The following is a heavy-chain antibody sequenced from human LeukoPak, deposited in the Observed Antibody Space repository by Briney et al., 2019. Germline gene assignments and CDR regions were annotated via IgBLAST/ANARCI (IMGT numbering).Heavy chain of an antibody. Sequence: ASVKVTCKASGYTFTSYYMYWVRQAPGQGLEWMGIINPSGGSTSSAQKFQGRVTTTRDSSTSTVYMELSSLRSEDTAVYYCARDSGGMATIAYYFDYWGQGTLVTVSS. CDR2: INPSGGST. CDR3: ARDSGGMATIAYYFDY. J-gene: IGHJ4*02. CDR1: GYTFTSYY. V-gene: IGHV1-46*01. D-gene: IGHD5-24*01.